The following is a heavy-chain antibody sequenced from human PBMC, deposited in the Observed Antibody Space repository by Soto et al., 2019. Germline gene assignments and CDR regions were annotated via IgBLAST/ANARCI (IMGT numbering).Heavy chain of an antibody. Sequence: QVQLVESGGGVVQPGRSLRLSCAASGFTFSSYGMHWVRQAPGKGLEWVAVILYDGSNKYYADSVKGRFTISRDNSKNTLYLQMNSLRAEDTAVYYCASTMVRGIGVGYWGQGTLVTVSS. D-gene: IGHD3-10*01. CDR2: ILYDGSNK. CDR3: ASTMVRGIGVGY. V-gene: IGHV3-33*01. CDR1: GFTFSSYG. J-gene: IGHJ4*02.